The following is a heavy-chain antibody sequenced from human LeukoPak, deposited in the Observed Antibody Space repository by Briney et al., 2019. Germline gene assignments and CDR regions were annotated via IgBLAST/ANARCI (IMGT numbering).Heavy chain of an antibody. CDR3: ATPEPTRTYYDFWSGYEYDAFDI. J-gene: IGHJ3*02. CDR2: IIPIFGTA. D-gene: IGHD3-3*01. Sequence: GASVKLSCKASGGTFSSYAISWVRQAPGQGLEWMGGIIPIFGTANYAQKFQGRVTITTDESTSTAYMELSSLRSEDTAVYYCATPEPTRTYYDFWSGYEYDAFDIWGQGTMVTVSS. CDR1: GGTFSSYA. V-gene: IGHV1-69*05.